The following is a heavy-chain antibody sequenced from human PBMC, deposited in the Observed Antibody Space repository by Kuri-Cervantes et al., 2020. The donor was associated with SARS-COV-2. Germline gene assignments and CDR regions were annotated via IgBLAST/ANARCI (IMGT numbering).Heavy chain of an antibody. CDR2: INHTGST. V-gene: IGHV4-34*01. J-gene: IGHJ4*02. CDR3: ARVWTMVRGVSYYFDY. Sequence: SETLSLTCAVYGGSFSGYYWSWIRQSPGKGLVWIGEINHTGSTNYNPSLKSRVTISVGASKNQFSLKLNSVTAADTAVYYCARVWTMVRGVSYYFDYWGQGTLVTVSS. CDR1: GGSFSGYY. D-gene: IGHD3-10*01.